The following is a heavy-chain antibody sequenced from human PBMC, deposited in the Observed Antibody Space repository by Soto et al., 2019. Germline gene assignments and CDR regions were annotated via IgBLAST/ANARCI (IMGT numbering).Heavy chain of an antibody. CDR1: GYTFTNYG. Sequence: HLVQSEAEVKKPGASVKVSCKASGYTFTNYGITWVRQAPGQGLEWMGRISGYNGNTKYAQDFQGRVPMTADTSTTAAYMELRSLRSDDTAVYYCARDVQVRGGFDYWGQGTLVTVSS. V-gene: IGHV1-18*04. D-gene: IGHD2-2*01. J-gene: IGHJ4*02. CDR3: ARDVQVRGGFDY. CDR2: ISGYNGNT.